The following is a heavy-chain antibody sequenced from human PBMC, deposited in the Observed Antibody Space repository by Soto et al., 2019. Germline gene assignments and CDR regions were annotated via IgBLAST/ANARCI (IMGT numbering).Heavy chain of an antibody. D-gene: IGHD5-18*01. J-gene: IGHJ4*02. CDR3: TTHSSSYFYS. CDR1: GFTFGNAW. Sequence: EVQLVESGGGLVKPGGSLRLSCAASGFTFGNAWMSWVRQAPGKGLEWVGRIRSKTDGGTTDYAAPVKGRFTVSRDDSENTLYLKLNSLKTDDTAVYYCTTHSSSYFYSWGQGTLVTVSS. V-gene: IGHV3-15*05. CDR2: IRSKTDGGTT.